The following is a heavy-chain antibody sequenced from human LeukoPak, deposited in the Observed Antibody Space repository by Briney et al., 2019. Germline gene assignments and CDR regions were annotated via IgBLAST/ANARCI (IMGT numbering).Heavy chain of an antibody. V-gene: IGHV3-23*01. CDR3: AKALLGDFDY. Sequence: GGSLRLSCAASGFTFSSYAMSWVRQAPGKGLEWVSAISGSGGSTYYADFVKGWFTISRDNSKNTLYLQMDSLRAEDTAVYYCAKALLGDFDYWGQGTLVTVSS. J-gene: IGHJ4*02. CDR1: GFTFSSYA. CDR2: ISGSGGST. D-gene: IGHD3-3*02.